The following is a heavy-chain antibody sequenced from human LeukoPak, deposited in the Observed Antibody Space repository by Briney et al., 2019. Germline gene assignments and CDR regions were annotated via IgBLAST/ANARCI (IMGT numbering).Heavy chain of an antibody. CDR1: GFTFSNHA. D-gene: IGHD1-1*01. Sequence: GGSLRLSCVASGFTFSNHAMNWVRQAPGKGLGWVGFIRIKAYGETTEYAASVKGRFTISRDDSKSIAYLQMNSLKIEDTAVYYCTRDRRGYHYFDYWGQGTLVTVSS. CDR2: IRIKAYGETT. CDR3: TRDRRGYHYFDY. J-gene: IGHJ4*02. V-gene: IGHV3-49*04.